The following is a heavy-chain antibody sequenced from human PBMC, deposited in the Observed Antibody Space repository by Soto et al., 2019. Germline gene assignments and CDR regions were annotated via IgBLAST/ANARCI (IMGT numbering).Heavy chain of an antibody. CDR3: AKDTPYSGSYLVSSYFDY. J-gene: IGHJ4*02. D-gene: IGHD1-26*01. CDR1: GFTFSSYA. V-gene: IGHV3-23*01. CDR2: ISGSGGST. Sequence: GGSLRLSCAASGFTFSSYAMSWVRQAPGKGLEWVSAISGSGGSTYYADSVKGRFTISRDNSKNTLYLQMNSLRAEDTAVYYCAKDTPYSGSYLVSSYFDYWGQRPLVTVFS.